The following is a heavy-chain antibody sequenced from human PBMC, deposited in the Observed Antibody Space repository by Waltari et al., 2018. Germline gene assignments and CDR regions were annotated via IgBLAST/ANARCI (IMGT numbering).Heavy chain of an antibody. CDR3: ARAYSNYDFFQYMDV. CDR1: GSNFNVFA. V-gene: IGHV3-30*04. D-gene: IGHD4-4*01. Sequence: QVQLVEAGGGVVQPVRSLRLSCAASGSNFNVFAMHWVRRAPGKGLEWVAVVSYDGSRQYYADSVKGRFTISRDNFRNTLFLQMNGLTTEDTAVYYCARAYSNYDFFQYMDVWGRGTTVTVSS. J-gene: IGHJ6*03. CDR2: VSYDGSRQ.